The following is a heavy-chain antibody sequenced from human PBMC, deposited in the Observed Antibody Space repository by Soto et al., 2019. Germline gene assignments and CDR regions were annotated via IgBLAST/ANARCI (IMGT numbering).Heavy chain of an antibody. D-gene: IGHD3-10*01. J-gene: IGHJ4*02. CDR1: GGSISSYY. Sequence: QVQLQESGPGLVKPSETLSLTCTVSGGSISSYYWSWIRQPPGKGLEWIGYIYYSGSTNYNPSLKSRVTISVDTSKNQFSLKLSSVTAADTAVYYCARVGPTYYYCSGSLLFDYWCQGTLVTVSS. V-gene: IGHV4-59*01. CDR2: IYYSGST. CDR3: ARVGPTYYYCSGSLLFDY.